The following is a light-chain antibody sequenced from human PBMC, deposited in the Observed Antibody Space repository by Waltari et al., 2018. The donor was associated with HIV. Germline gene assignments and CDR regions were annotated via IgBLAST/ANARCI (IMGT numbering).Light chain of an antibody. CDR1: DLPDYPY. CDR3: TSYISGTSPV. Sequence: QSALTQPASVSGSPGQSITISCDLPDYPYVSRYPRHPGKAPKVIIYEVTNRPSGLSNRFSGSKSGNTATLTISGLQPEDEADYFCTSYISGTSPVFGRGTRVTVL. V-gene: IGLV2-14*01. J-gene: IGLJ2*01. CDR2: EVT.